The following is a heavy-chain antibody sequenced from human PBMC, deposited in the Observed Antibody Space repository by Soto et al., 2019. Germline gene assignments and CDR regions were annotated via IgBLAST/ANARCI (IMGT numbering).Heavy chain of an antibody. J-gene: IGHJ4*02. V-gene: IGHV3-23*01. CDR1: VFTFSSYG. Sequence: WGSLLVSCAASVFTFSSYGMSWVRQAPGKGLEWVSAISGSGGSTYYADSVKGRFTISRDNAKNTLYLQMNSLRAEDTAVYYCAKPYSGSYFRYFDYWGQGTMVTVSS. CDR2: ISGSGGST. CDR3: AKPYSGSYFRYFDY. D-gene: IGHD1-26*01.